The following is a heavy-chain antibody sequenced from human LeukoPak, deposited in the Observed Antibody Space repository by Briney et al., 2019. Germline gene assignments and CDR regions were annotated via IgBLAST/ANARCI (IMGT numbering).Heavy chain of an antibody. CDR2: IFTAGGT. Sequence: GGSPRLSCTASEFTVGSNYMSWVRQAPGKGLEWVSLIFTAGGTKYADSVQGRFTISRDDSKNTVYLQMKRLRDEDTAVYYCARHYGRAMVRGLITRHDAFDIWGHGTVVTVSS. J-gene: IGHJ3*02. CDR3: ARHYGRAMVRGLITRHDAFDI. CDR1: EFTVGSNY. V-gene: IGHV3-53*01. D-gene: IGHD3-10*01.